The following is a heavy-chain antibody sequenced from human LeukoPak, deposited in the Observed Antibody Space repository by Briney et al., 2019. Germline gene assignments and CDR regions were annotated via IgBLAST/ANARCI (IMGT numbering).Heavy chain of an antibody. CDR2: VNRDGSET. J-gene: IGHJ6*02. V-gene: IGHV3-7*03. CDR1: GFALSSHW. CDR3: ARNNGMDV. Sequence: GGSLRLSCAASGFALSSHWMTWVRQVPGREPEWVANVNRDGSETYYLDSVKGRFTISKDNAKNSLYLQMNSLRAEDTALYHCARNNGMDVWGQGTTVIVSS.